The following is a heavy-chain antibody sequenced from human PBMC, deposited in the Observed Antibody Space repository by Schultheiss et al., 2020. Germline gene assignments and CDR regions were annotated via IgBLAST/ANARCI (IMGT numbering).Heavy chain of an antibody. V-gene: IGHV3-9*01. CDR2: ISWNSGSI. Sequence: GSSLKISCAASGFTFDDYAMHWVRQAPGKGLEWVSGISWNSGSIGYADSVKGRFTISRDNAKNSLYLQMNSLRAEDTAVYYCARWGAIFGVVIYYYYGMDVWGQGATVTGSS. J-gene: IGHJ6*02. D-gene: IGHD3-3*01. CDR3: ARWGAIFGVVIYYYYGMDV. CDR1: GFTFDDYA.